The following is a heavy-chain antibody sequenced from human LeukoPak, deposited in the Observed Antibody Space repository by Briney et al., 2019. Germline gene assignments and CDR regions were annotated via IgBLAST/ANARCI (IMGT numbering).Heavy chain of an antibody. Sequence: GRSLRLSCAASGFTFSSYWMSWVRQAPGKGLEWVANIKQDGSEKYYVDSVKGRFTISRDNARNSLYLQMNSLRAEDTAVYYCARVGGKYYDFWSGYPLTNWFDPWGQGTLVTVSS. CDR1: GFTFSSYW. V-gene: IGHV3-7*01. CDR2: IKQDGSEK. D-gene: IGHD3-3*01. CDR3: ARVGGKYYDFWSGYPLTNWFDP. J-gene: IGHJ5*02.